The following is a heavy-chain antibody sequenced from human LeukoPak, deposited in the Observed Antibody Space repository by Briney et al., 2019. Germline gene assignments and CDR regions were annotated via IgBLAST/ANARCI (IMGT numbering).Heavy chain of an antibody. D-gene: IGHD2-2*01. CDR2: IYPGDSDT. V-gene: IGHV5-51*01. CDR1: GYSFTSYW. J-gene: IGHJ3*02. Sequence: RGEPLKISCKGSGYSFTSYWIGWVRQMPGKGLEGMGIIYPGDSDTRYSPSFQGQVTISADKSISTAYLQWSSLKASDTAMYYCARHDGEYQLLSAFDIWGQGTMVTVSS. CDR3: ARHDGEYQLLSAFDI.